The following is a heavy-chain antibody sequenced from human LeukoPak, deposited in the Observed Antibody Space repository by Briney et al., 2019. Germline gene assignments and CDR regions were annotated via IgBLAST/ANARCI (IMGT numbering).Heavy chain of an antibody. D-gene: IGHD4-23*01. CDR2: ISSSSSYI. J-gene: IGHJ3*02. V-gene: IGHV3-21*03. CDR3: TTAYGGNSWGAFDI. CDR1: GFTFSSYS. Sequence: GGSLRLSCAASGFTFSSYSMNWVRQAPGKGLEWVSSISSSSSYIYYADSVKGRFTIFRDNAMNSLYLQMNSLKTEDTAVYYCTTAYGGNSWGAFDIWGQGTMVTVSS.